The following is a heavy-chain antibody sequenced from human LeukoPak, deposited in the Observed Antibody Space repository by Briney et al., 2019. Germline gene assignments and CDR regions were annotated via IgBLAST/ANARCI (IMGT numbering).Heavy chain of an antibody. CDR3: ARGRSSPLDY. CDR1: GGSFSGYY. J-gene: IGHJ4*02. CDR2: INHSGST. Sequence: SETLSLTCAVYGGSFSGYYWSWIRQPPGKGLEWIGEINHSGSTNYNPSLKSRVTISVDTSKNQFSLKLSSVTAADTAVYYCARGRSSPLDYWGQGTLVTVSS. V-gene: IGHV4-34*01.